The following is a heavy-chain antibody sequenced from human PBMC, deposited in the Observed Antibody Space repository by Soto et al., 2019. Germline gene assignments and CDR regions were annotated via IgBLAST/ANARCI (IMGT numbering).Heavy chain of an antibody. V-gene: IGHV4-30-2*01. Sequence: PSETLSLTCAVSGGSISSGGYSWSWIRQPPGKGLEWIGYIYHSGSTYYNPSLKSRVTISVDRSKNQFSLKLSSVTAADTAVYYCARGTYSSSSGGFDYWGQGTLVTVTS. J-gene: IGHJ4*02. CDR2: IYHSGST. CDR1: GGSISSGGYS. D-gene: IGHD6-6*01. CDR3: ARGTYSSSSGGFDY.